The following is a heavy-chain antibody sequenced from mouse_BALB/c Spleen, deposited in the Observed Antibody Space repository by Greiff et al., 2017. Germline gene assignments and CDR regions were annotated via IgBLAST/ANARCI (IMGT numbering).Heavy chain of an antibody. CDR3: AREEVTTLFDY. CDR1: GFNIKDTY. J-gene: IGHJ2*01. Sequence: EVQLQESGAELVKPGASVKLSCTASGFNIKDTYMHWVKQRPEQGLEWIGRIDPANGNTKYDPKFQGKATITADTSSNTAYLQLSSLTSEDTAVYYCAREEVTTLFDYWGRGTTRTVSS. V-gene: IGHV14-3*02. CDR2: IDPANGNT. D-gene: IGHD2-2*01.